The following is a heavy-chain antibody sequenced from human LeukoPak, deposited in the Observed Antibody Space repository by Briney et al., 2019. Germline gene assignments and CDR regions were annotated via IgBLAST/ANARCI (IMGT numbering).Heavy chain of an antibody. Sequence: ASVKVSCKASGYTFTSYGISWVRQAPGQGLEWMGWISAYNGNTNYAQKLQGRVTMTTDTSTSTAYMELRSLKSDDTAVYYCAREYYYDSSGPALDYWGQGTLVTVSS. V-gene: IGHV1-18*01. CDR2: ISAYNGNT. J-gene: IGHJ4*02. CDR3: AREYYYDSSGPALDY. CDR1: GYTFTSYG. D-gene: IGHD3-22*01.